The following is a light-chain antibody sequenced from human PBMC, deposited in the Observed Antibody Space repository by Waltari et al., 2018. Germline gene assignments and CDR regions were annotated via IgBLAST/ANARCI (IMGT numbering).Light chain of an antibody. CDR1: QSVSSNY. Sequence: QSVSSNYLAWYQQRAGQAPRLLIYGASSRATGIPDRFSGSGSGTDFTLTISRLEPEDFAVYYCQQYGRSSVTFGQGTKVEIK. CDR3: QQYGRSSVT. J-gene: IGKJ2*01. V-gene: IGKV3-20*01. CDR2: GAS.